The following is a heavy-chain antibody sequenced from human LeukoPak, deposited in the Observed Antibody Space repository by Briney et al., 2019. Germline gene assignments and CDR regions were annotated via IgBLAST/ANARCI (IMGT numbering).Heavy chain of an antibody. J-gene: IGHJ4*02. CDR2: ISGSGGST. Sequence: GGSLRLSCAASGFTFSSYAMSWVRQAPGKGLEWVSAISGSGGSTYYADSVKGRFTISRDNSKNTLYLQMNSLRAEDTAVYYCAKWLGGWFLSSMYYFGYWGQGTLVTVSS. CDR3: AKWLGGWFLSSMYYFGY. CDR1: GFTFSSYA. D-gene: IGHD3-10*01. V-gene: IGHV3-23*01.